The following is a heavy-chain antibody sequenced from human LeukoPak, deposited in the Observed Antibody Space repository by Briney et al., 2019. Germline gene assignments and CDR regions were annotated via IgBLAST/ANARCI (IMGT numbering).Heavy chain of an antibody. CDR3: ASSHDSSGND. D-gene: IGHD3-22*01. J-gene: IGHJ4*02. V-gene: IGHV3-7*01. CDR2: INYDGSQK. Sequence: GWDLRLSCVASGFRFSNSWMAWVRQAPGKGLEGVGNINYDGSQKYYVDSVKGRFTISRDNAKNSLYLEMNSLRADDTAVYFCASSHDSSGNDWGQGTMVTVSS. CDR1: GFRFSNSW.